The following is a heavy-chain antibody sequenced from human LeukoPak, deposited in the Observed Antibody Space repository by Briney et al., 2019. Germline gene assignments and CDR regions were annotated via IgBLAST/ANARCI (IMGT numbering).Heavy chain of an antibody. CDR2: IYSGGST. J-gene: IGHJ6*03. V-gene: IGHV3-53*01. Sequence: GGSLRLSCAASGFTVSSNYMSWVRQAPGKGLEWVSVIYSGGSTYYADSVKGRFTISRDNSKNALYLQMNSLRAEDTAVYYCARGVRYFDRGYYYYYMDVWGKGTTVTVSS. CDR3: ARGVRYFDRGYYYYYMDV. CDR1: GFTVSSNY. D-gene: IGHD3-9*01.